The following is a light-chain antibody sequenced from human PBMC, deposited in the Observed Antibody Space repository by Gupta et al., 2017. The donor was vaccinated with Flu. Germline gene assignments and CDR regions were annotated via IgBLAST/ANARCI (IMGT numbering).Light chain of an antibody. CDR3: SSSGGTYTKNV. J-gene: IGLJ1*01. Sequence: QSALTQPRSVSGSPGQSVTISCTGSSSDVGGSNYVSWYQQHPGKAPKLMIYAVSKRPSGVPDRFSGSKSGNTGSLTISGLQAEDEAAYYCCSSSGGTYTKNVFGTGTEVTVL. CDR1: SSDVGGSNY. CDR2: AVS. V-gene: IGLV2-11*01.